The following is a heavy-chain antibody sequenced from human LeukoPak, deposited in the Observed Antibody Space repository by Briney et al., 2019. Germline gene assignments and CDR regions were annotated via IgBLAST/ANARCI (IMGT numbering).Heavy chain of an antibody. CDR1: GGSISSGGYS. J-gene: IGHJ6*02. Sequence: KPSQTLPLTCAVSGGSISSGGYSWSWIRQPPGKGLEWIGYIYHSGSTYYNPSLKSRVTISVDRSKNQFSLKLSSVTAADTAVYYCARESRIRGVSIRESHYYYYYGMDVWGQGTSVIVSS. CDR3: ARESRIRGVSIRESHYYYYYGMDV. CDR2: IYHSGST. V-gene: IGHV4-30-2*01. D-gene: IGHD3-10*01.